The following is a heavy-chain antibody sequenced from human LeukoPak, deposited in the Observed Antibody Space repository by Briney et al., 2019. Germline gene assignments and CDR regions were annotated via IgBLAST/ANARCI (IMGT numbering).Heavy chain of an antibody. J-gene: IGHJ4*02. V-gene: IGHV4-59*01. CDR2: IYYSGST. CDR1: GGSISSYY. D-gene: IGHD6-13*01. Sequence: SETLSLTCTVSGGSISSYYWSWIRQPPGKGLEWIGYIYYSGSTNYNPSLKSRVTISVDTSKNQFSLKLSSVTAADTAVYYCARGGRYSSSWYSGDTFDYWGQGTLVIVSS. CDR3: ARGGRYSSSWYSGDTFDY.